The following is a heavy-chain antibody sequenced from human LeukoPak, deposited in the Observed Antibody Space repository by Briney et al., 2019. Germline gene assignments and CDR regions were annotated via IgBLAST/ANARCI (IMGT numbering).Heavy chain of an antibody. CDR1: GFTFSSYG. D-gene: IGHD6-19*01. CDR3: AKDRVRRSSGLFDY. Sequence: GGSLRLSCAASGFTFSSYGMSWVRQAPGKGLEWVSAISGSGGSTYYADSVKGRFTISRDNSKNTLYLQMNSLRAEDTAVYYCAKDRVRRSSGLFDYWGQGTLVTVSS. CDR2: ISGSGGST. V-gene: IGHV3-23*01. J-gene: IGHJ4*02.